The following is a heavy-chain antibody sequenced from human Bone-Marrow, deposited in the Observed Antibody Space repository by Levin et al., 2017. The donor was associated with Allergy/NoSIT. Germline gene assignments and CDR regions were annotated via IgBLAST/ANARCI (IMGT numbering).Heavy chain of an antibody. J-gene: IGHJ4*02. CDR2: MSSSSGST. CDR3: TKAQAVSVVVTAITH. Sequence: PGGSLRLSCAASGFAFSDYAMTWVRQAPGKGLEWVAVMSSSSGSTYYADSVKGRFTISRDNSKNTLYLEMKSLGAEDTAMYYCTKAQAVSVVVTAITHWGQGTLVTVSS. CDR1: GFAFSDYA. D-gene: IGHD2-21*02. V-gene: IGHV3-23*01.